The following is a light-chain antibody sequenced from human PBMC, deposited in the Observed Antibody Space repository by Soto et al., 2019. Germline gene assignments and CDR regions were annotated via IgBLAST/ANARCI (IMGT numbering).Light chain of an antibody. J-gene: IGKJ1*01. V-gene: IGKV1-17*01. CDR3: LQYSNYPWT. CDR1: QTISSH. Sequence: DIQMTQSPSSLSASVGDRVIITCRASQTISSHLNWYQQKPGKAPNLLVYAASSLQTGVPSRFSGSGSETEFTLTISSLQPEDFATYYCLQYSNYPWTFGQGTKVDIK. CDR2: AAS.